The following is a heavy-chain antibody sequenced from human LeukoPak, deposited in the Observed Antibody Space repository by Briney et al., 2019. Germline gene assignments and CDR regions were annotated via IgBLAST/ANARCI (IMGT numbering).Heavy chain of an antibody. Sequence: PGRSLRLSCAASGFTFSSYAISWVRQAPGQGLEWMGGIIPIFGTANYAQKFQGRVTITADESTSTAYMELSSLRSEDTAVYYCALTRSSGSSYYWGQGTLVTVSP. CDR1: GFTFSSYA. CDR3: ALTRSSGSSYY. J-gene: IGHJ4*02. V-gene: IGHV1-69*01. D-gene: IGHD3-22*01. CDR2: IIPIFGTA.